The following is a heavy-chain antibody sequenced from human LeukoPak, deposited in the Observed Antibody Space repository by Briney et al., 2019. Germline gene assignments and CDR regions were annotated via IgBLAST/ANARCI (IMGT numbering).Heavy chain of an antibody. D-gene: IGHD2-15*01. J-gene: IGHJ4*02. V-gene: IGHV4-38-2*01. CDR1: GYSINSGHY. CDR3: MRGVAAHRRFDY. CDR2: IYHSGAT. Sequence: KPSATLSLTCAVSGYSINSGHYWGWIRQPPGKGLEWIGSIYHSGATFYNSSLKSRVTISVDTSKNQFSLKVTPVTAADTAVYYCMRGVAAHRRFDYWGQGTLVTVSS.